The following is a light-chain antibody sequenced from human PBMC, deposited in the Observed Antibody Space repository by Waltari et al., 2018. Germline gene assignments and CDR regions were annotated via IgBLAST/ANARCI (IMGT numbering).Light chain of an antibody. J-gene: IGLJ3*02. CDR3: AACDDSLRGHWV. Sequence: QSVLTQPPSAAGSPGQRVTIFCSGSSSNIGSNVVNWYQQFPGKAPKLLIYRSDQRPSGVPDRFSGSKSGTSASLAISGLHPEDEADYYCAACDDSLRGHWVFGGGTKVTVL. CDR2: RSD. CDR1: SSNIGSNV. V-gene: IGLV1-44*01.